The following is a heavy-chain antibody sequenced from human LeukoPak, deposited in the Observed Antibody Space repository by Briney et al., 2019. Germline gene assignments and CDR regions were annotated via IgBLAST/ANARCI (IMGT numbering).Heavy chain of an antibody. D-gene: IGHD6-6*01. Sequence: GASVKVSCKASGGTFSSYAISWVRQAPGQGLEWMGGIIPIFGTADYAQKFQGRVTITTDESTSTAYMELSSLRSEDMAVYYCARDYGHSSSSDWGQGTLVTVSS. CDR1: GGTFSSYA. J-gene: IGHJ4*02. CDR3: ARDYGHSSSSD. V-gene: IGHV1-69*05. CDR2: IIPIFGTA.